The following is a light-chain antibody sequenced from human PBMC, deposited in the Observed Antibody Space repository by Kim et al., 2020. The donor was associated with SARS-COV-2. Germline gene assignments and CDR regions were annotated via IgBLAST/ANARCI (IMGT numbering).Light chain of an antibody. V-gene: IGLV6-57*03. J-gene: IGLJ3*02. Sequence: GKTVTISCTRSSGSIASDYVQWYQQRPGSAPITLIYEDIKRPSGVPDRFSGSIDRSSNSASLTISGLKTEDEADYYCQSFDADNQVFGGGTKLTVL. CDR2: EDI. CDR1: SGSIASDY. CDR3: QSFDADNQV.